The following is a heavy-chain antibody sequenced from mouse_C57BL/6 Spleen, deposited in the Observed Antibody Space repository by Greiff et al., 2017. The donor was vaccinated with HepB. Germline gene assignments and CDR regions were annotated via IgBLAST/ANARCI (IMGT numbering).Heavy chain of an antibody. V-gene: IGHV1-82*01. CDR2: IYPGDGDT. CDR3: ARSGLDYPFAY. J-gene: IGHJ3*01. Sequence: VQLKESGPELVKPGASVKISCKASGYAFSSSWMNWVKQRPGKGLEWIGRIYPGDGDTNYNGKFKGKATLTADKSSSTAYMQLSSLTSEDSAVYFCARSGLDYPFAYWGQGTLVTVSA. CDR1: GYAFSSSW. D-gene: IGHD2-4*01.